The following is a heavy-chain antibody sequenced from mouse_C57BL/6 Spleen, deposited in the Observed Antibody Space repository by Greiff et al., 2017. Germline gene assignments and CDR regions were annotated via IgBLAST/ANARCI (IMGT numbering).Heavy chain of an antibody. V-gene: IGHV1-42*01. CDR2: INPSPGGT. Sequence: VQLTESGPELVKPGASVTISCKASGYSFTGYYMNWVKQSPGKSLEWIGEINPSPGGTTYNQKFKAKATLTVDNSSSTAYMQLKSLTSEDAAVYYCAGGNYWYFDVWGTGTTVTVSS. CDR3: AGGNYWYFDV. D-gene: IGHD2-1*01. J-gene: IGHJ1*03. CDR1: GYSFTGYY.